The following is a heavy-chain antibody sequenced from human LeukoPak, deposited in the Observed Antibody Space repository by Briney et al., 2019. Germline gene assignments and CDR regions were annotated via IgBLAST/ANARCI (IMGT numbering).Heavy chain of an antibody. V-gene: IGHV3-74*01. J-gene: IGHJ6*03. Sequence: PGGSLRLSCAASGFTFSSYWMHWVRQAPGKGLVWVSRINSDGSSTSYADSVKGRFTISRDNAKNTLYLQMNSPRAEDTAVYYCARDLIDYGDYFYYYYYMDVWGKGTTVTVSS. CDR3: ARDLIDYGDYFYYYYYMDV. D-gene: IGHD4-17*01. CDR1: GFTFSSYW. CDR2: INSDGSST.